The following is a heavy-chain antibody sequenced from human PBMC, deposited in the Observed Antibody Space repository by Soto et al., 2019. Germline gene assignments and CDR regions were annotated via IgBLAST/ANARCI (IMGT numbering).Heavy chain of an antibody. CDR2: INAGNGNT. CDR3: ARGGLQLLKKFDS. CDR1: GYTFSVYA. Sequence: ASVKVSCKASGYTFSVYAIHWVRQAPGQSLEWMGWINAGNGNTKYSQNFQDRVTLTRDTSATTAYMELSSLKSEDTAVYYCARGGLQLLKKFDSWGQGTLVTVSS. J-gene: IGHJ4*02. D-gene: IGHD2-2*01. V-gene: IGHV1-3*01.